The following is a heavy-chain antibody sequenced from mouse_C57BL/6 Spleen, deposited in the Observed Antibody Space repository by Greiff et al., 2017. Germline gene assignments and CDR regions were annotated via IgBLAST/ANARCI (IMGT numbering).Heavy chain of an antibody. CDR2: IYPGDGDT. Sequence: QVQLQQSGPELVKPGASVKISCKASGYAFSSSWMNWVKQRPGKGLEWIGRIYPGDGDTNYNGKFKGKATLTADTSSSTAYMQLSSLTSEDTAVYFCARHYYGSRGDYSDYWGQGTTLTGSS. CDR3: ARHYYGSRGDYSDY. J-gene: IGHJ2*01. D-gene: IGHD1-1*01. CDR1: GYAFSSSW. V-gene: IGHV1-82*01.